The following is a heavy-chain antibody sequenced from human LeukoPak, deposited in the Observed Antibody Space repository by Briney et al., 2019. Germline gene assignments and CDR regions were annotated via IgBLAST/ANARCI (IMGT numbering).Heavy chain of an antibody. CDR2: INPSGGST. J-gene: IGHJ4*02. V-gene: IGHV1-46*01. D-gene: IGHD7-27*01. Sequence: GASVKVSCKASGYTFTSYYIHWVRHAPAQGLEWMGIINPSGGSTTYAQKFQGRVTMTRDTSTSTDYMELSSLRYEDTAVYYCARGDWGYGDYWGQGTLVTVSS. CDR1: GYTFTSYY. CDR3: ARGDWGYGDY.